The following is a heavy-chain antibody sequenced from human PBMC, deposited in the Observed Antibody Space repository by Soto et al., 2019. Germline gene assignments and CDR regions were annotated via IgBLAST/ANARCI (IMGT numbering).Heavy chain of an antibody. V-gene: IGHV4-30-4*01. Sequence: QVQLQESGPGLVKPSQTLSLTCTVSGGSISSGDYYWSWIRQPPGKGLEWIGYIYYRGFTYYNPSPNSRLTLSVDTSKTQFSLKLSSVIAADTAVYYCARSDNYVPFDHWGQGTLVTVSS. D-gene: IGHD4-4*01. CDR1: GGSISSGDYY. CDR2: IYYRGFT. CDR3: ARSDNYVPFDH. J-gene: IGHJ4*02.